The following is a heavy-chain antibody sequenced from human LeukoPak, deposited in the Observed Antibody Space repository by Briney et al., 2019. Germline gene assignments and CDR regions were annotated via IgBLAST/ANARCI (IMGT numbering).Heavy chain of an antibody. CDR3: ARGGPIGVDY. CDR1: GGSFSGYY. V-gene: IGHV4-34*01. J-gene: IGHJ4*02. Sequence: SETLSLTCAVCGGSFSGYYWSWIRQPPGKGLEWIGEINHSGSTNYNPSLKSRVTISVDTSKNQFSLKLSSVTAADTAVYYCARGGPIGVDYWGQGTLVTVSS. D-gene: IGHD3-3*01. CDR2: INHSGST.